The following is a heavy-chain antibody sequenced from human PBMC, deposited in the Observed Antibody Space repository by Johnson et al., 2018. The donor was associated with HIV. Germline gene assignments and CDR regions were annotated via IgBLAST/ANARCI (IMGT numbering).Heavy chain of an antibody. D-gene: IGHD6-13*01. J-gene: IGHJ3*02. Sequence: VQLVESGGGLVQPGGSLRVSCAASGFTVSSNYMSWVRQAPGKGLAWVSVIYSGGSTYYADSVKGRFTISRDNSKNTLYLQMNSLRAEDTAVYYCARDRPIAAAGHDAIDIWGQGTMVTVSS. V-gene: IGHV3-66*02. CDR3: ARDRPIAAAGHDAIDI. CDR1: GFTVSSNY. CDR2: IYSGGST.